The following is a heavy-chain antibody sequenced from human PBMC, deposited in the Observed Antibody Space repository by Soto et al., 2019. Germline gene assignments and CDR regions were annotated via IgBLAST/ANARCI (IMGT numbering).Heavy chain of an antibody. Sequence: SETLSLTCAVYGGSFSGYYWSWIRQPPGKGLEWIGEINHSGSTNYNPSLKSRVTISIDTSKNQFSLRLSSATAADTAVYYCARGLLRKKHFDYWGQGTLVTVSS. CDR3: ARGLLRKKHFDY. CDR1: GGSFSGYY. J-gene: IGHJ4*02. V-gene: IGHV4-34*01. CDR2: INHSGST.